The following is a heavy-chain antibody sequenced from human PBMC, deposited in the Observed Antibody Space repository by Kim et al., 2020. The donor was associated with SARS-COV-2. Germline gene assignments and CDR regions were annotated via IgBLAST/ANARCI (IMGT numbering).Heavy chain of an antibody. CDR3: AKGRGYYYYYAMDV. V-gene: IGHV3-23*01. J-gene: IGHJ6*02. Sequence: GGSLRLSCAASGFTFSNQAMNWVRQAPGKGLEWVSSISGSGTDTYYAESVKGRFTISRDNSKNTVHLQMINLRAKDTALYYCAKGRGYYYYYAMDVWGQGTTVIVSS. CDR1: GFTFSNQA. CDR2: ISGSGTDT.